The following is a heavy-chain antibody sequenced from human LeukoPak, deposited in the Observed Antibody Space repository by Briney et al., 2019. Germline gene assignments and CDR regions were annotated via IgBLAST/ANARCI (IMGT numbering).Heavy chain of an antibody. J-gene: IGHJ4*02. CDR2: ISSSSSYI. CDR1: GFTLSSYN. D-gene: IGHD3-16*02. Sequence: GGSLRLSCVGSGFTLSSYNMNWVRQAPGKGLEWVSSISSSSSYIYYADSVKGRFTISRDNAKNSLYLQLNSLRAEDTAAYFCTRGYRGADNWGQGTLVTVSS. V-gene: IGHV3-21*01. CDR3: TRGYRGADN.